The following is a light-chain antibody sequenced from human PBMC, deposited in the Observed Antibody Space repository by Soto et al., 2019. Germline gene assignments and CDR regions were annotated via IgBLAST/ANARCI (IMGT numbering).Light chain of an antibody. CDR2: DTS. Sequence: QTVVTQEPSLTVSPGGTVTLTCGSSTGAVTNGHYPYWFQQKPGQAPRTLVYDTSKTQSWTPARFSGSLLGGKAALTLLGAQSEDEAEYYCLLSFGGARVFGGGTKLTVL. J-gene: IGLJ3*02. CDR1: TGAVTNGHY. V-gene: IGLV7-46*02. CDR3: LLSFGGARV.